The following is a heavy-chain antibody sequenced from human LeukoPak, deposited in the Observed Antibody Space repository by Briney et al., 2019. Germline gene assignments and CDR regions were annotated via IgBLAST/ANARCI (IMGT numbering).Heavy chain of an antibody. J-gene: IGHJ4*02. CDR1: GFTFSSYA. Sequence: GGSLRLSCAASGFTFSSYAMHWVRQAPGKGLEWVVVISYDGSNKYYADSVKGRFTISRDNSKNTLYLQMNSLRAEDTAVYYCASGYCSSTSCLPQLDYWGQGTLVTVSS. CDR3: ASGYCSSTSCLPQLDY. D-gene: IGHD2-2*03. CDR2: ISYDGSNK. V-gene: IGHV3-30*04.